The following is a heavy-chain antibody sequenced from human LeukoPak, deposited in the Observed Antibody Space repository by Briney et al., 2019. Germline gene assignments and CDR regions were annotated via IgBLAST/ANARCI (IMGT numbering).Heavy chain of an antibody. D-gene: IGHD2-2*01. CDR2: ISGSGGST. V-gene: IGHV3-23*01. Sequence: GGSLRLSCAASGFTVSSNYMSWVRQAPGKGLEWVSAISGSGGSTYYADSVKGRFTISRDNSKNTLYLQMNSLRAEDTAVYYCAKRRIVPAAINYWGQGTLVTVSS. CDR1: GFTVSSNY. J-gene: IGHJ4*02. CDR3: AKRRIVPAAINY.